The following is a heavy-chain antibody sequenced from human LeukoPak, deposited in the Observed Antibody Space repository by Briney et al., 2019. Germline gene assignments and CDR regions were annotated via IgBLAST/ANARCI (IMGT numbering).Heavy chain of an antibody. Sequence: SETLSLTCTVSGYSISSGYYWGWIRQPPGKGLEWIGSFYHSGDTYYNPSLKSRVIISVDTSKNQLSLNLRSATAADTAVYFCARDQEYSYGYGRNWGQGTLVTVSS. V-gene: IGHV4-38-2*02. J-gene: IGHJ4*02. CDR2: FYHSGDT. CDR3: ARDQEYSYGYGRN. D-gene: IGHD5-18*01. CDR1: GYSISSGYY.